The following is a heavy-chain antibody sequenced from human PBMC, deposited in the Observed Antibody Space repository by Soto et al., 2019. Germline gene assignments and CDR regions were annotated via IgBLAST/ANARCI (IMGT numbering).Heavy chain of an antibody. CDR2: VTPINGAK. V-gene: IGHV1-46*01. CDR3: VREASATFMKCGFDV. Sequence: QVQLVQSGAEVKMPGASVKVSCKAYGYTFTNHHVHWVRLAPGQGLELMGIVTPINGAKHYAARFQARVGLTWDTSTNTFYLEASSLRSEYTAVYYSVREASATFMKCGFDVWGQGTLVAASS. D-gene: IGHD3-3*01. J-gene: IGHJ4*02. CDR1: GYTFTNHH.